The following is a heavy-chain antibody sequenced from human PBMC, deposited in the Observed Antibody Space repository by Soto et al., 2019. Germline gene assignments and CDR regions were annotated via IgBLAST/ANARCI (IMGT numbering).Heavy chain of an antibody. CDR2: TVPGCDTS. J-gene: IGHJ3*01. CDR1: GGTFNGYG. Sequence: QVQLVQSGAVVKKPGSSVEVSCKASGGTFNGYGISWVRQAPGQGLEWMGGTVPGCDTSKYAPRFQGRVTITADKSTSTAYMELSSVRSEDTAIYFCARGVSNSGAYYTGPSAYDLWGQGTLVIVSS. CDR3: ARGVSNSGAYYTGPSAYDL. V-gene: IGHV1-69*06. D-gene: IGHD3-10*01.